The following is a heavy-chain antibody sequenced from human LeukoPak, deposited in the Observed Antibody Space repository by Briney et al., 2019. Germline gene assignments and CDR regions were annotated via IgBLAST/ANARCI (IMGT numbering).Heavy chain of an antibody. V-gene: IGHV1-3*01. CDR2: INAGNGNT. CDR3: ARGRYCSSASCYTPTIPRFDP. J-gene: IGHJ5*02. D-gene: IGHD2-2*02. Sequence: ASVKVSCKASGYTFTTYPIHWVRQAPGQRLEWMGWINAGNGNTKYSQKFQGRVTITRDTSASTAYMELTSLRSEDTAVYYCARGRYCSSASCYTPTIPRFDPWGQGTLVTVSS. CDR1: GYTFTTYP.